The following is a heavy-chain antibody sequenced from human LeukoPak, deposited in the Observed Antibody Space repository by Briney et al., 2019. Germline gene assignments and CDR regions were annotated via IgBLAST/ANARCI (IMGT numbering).Heavy chain of an antibody. CDR1: GYSFTSYW. J-gene: IGHJ4*02. D-gene: IGHD3-22*01. Sequence: HGESLKISCKGSGYSFTSYWIGWVRQMPGKDLEWMGIIYPGDSDTRYSPSFQGQVTISADKSISTAYLQWSSPKASDTAMYYCARHYKAYYYDSSGLDYWGQGTLVTVSS. V-gene: IGHV5-51*01. CDR2: IYPGDSDT. CDR3: ARHYKAYYYDSSGLDY.